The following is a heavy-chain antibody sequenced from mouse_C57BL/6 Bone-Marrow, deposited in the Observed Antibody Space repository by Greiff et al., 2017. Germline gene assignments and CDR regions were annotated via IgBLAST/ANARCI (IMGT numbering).Heavy chain of an antibody. V-gene: IGHV1-7*01. CDR2: INPSSGYT. J-gene: IGHJ3*01. D-gene: IGHD1-1*02. CDR1: GYTFTSYW. CDR3: ARGEKLWHREYAY. Sequence: QVQLKESGAELAKPGASVKLSCKASGYTFTSYWMHWVKQRPGQGLEWIGYINPSSGYTKYNQKFKDKATLTADKSSSAAYIQLSSLTCEDSAVYYSARGEKLWHREYAYWGQGTLVTVSA.